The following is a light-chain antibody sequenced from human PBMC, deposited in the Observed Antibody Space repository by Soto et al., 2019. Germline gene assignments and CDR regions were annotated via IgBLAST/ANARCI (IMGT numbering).Light chain of an antibody. V-gene: IGKV3-20*01. J-gene: IGKJ2*03. CDR3: QRYGSSPPYS. Sequence: IVLTQSPGTLSLSPGDRATLSCRASQSISSSYLAWYQQRPGQSPRLLIYGASSRATGIPDRFSGSGSGTDFTLTITRLEPEDFAVYYCQRYGSSPPYSFGHGTKLEIK. CDR1: QSISSSY. CDR2: GAS.